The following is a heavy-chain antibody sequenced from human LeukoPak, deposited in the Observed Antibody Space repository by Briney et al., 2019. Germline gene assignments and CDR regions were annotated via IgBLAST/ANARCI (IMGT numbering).Heavy chain of an antibody. CDR3: ARGEGDYGDYSDY. Sequence: SETLSLTCTVSGGSISPKTYYWGWIRQPPGKGLEWIGSIDFSGSPDHSSSLKSRVTISLDTSMKQFSLKLSYVTAADTAVYYCARGEGDYGDYSDYWGQGILVTVSS. J-gene: IGHJ4*02. V-gene: IGHV4-39*01. CDR1: GGSISPKTYY. D-gene: IGHD4-17*01. CDR2: IDFSGSP.